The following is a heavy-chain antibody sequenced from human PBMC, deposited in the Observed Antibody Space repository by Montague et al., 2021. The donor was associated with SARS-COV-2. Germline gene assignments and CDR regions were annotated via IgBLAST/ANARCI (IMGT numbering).Heavy chain of an antibody. D-gene: IGHD3-22*01. Sequence: SETLSLTCTVSGFSISTGYYWGWIRQPPGKGLEWIGSIYRSGSTXYNPSLKSRVTISVDTSKNQFSLKLSSVTAADTAVYYCASSYDSTGHVGYWGQGTLVTVSS. V-gene: IGHV4-38-2*02. CDR3: ASSYDSTGHVGY. J-gene: IGHJ4*02. CDR1: GFSISTGYY. CDR2: IYRSGST.